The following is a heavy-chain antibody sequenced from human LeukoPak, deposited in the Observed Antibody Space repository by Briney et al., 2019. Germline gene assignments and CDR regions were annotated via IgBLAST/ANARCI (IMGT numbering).Heavy chain of an antibody. CDR3: ARDSPDTAMVKTPFDY. D-gene: IGHD5-18*01. Sequence: SETLSLTCTVSGGSISSSSYYWGWIRQPPGKGLEWIGSIYYSGSTYYNPSLKSRVTISVDTSKNQFSLKLSSVTAADTAVYYCARDSPDTAMVKTPFDYWGQGTLVTVSP. V-gene: IGHV4-39*07. J-gene: IGHJ4*02. CDR2: IYYSGST. CDR1: GGSISSSSYY.